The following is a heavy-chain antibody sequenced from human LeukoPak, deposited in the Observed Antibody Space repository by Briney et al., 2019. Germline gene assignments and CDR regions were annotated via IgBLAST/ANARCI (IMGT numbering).Heavy chain of an antibody. D-gene: IGHD5-12*01. CDR3: AKDRRDGYLWYFDL. Sequence: PGGSLRLSCAASGFTFSSYSINWVRQAPGKGLEWVSAISGSGGSTYYADSVKGRFTISRDNSKNTLYLQMNSLRAEDTAVYYCAKDRRDGYLWYFDLWGRGTLVTVSS. CDR2: ISGSGGST. CDR1: GFTFSSYS. V-gene: IGHV3-23*01. J-gene: IGHJ2*01.